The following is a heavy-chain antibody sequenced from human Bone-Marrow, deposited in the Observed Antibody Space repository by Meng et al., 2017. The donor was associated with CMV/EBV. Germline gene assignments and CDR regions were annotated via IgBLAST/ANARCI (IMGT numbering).Heavy chain of an antibody. CDR1: GYTFTSYG. Sequence: ASVKVSCKASGYTFTSYGISWVRQAPGQGLEWMGIINPSGGSTSYAQKFQGRVTMTRDTSTSTVYMELSSLRSEDTAVYYCAREGVYCSSTSCYQYSSGWHAFGYWGQGTLVTVSS. CDR2: INPSGGST. CDR3: AREGVYCSSTSCYQYSSGWHAFGY. J-gene: IGHJ4*02. D-gene: IGHD2-2*01. V-gene: IGHV1-46*01.